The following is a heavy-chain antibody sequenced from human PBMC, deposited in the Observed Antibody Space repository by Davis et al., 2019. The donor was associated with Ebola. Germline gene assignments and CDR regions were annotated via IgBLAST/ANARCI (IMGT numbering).Heavy chain of an antibody. CDR2: IRSKANSYAT. Sequence: GESLKISCAASGFTFSGSAMHWVRQASGKGLEWVGRIRSKANSYATAYAASVKGRFTISRDDSKNTAYLQMNSLKPEDTAVYYCTSTDYGDYVDYWGQGTLVTVSS. D-gene: IGHD4-17*01. CDR1: GFTFSGSA. V-gene: IGHV3-73*01. CDR3: TSTDYGDYVDY. J-gene: IGHJ4*02.